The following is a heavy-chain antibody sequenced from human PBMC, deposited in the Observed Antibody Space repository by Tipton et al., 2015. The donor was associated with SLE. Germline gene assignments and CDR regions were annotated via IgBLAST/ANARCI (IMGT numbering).Heavy chain of an antibody. CDR3: ARISDSSGYLIVFDY. Sequence: TLSLTCTVSGGSVSSGSYYWSWIRQPPGKGLEWIGNIYYSGSTNYNPSLKSRVTISVDTSKNQFSLKLSSVTAADTAVYYCARISDSSGYLIVFDYWGQGTLVTVSS. D-gene: IGHD3-22*01. V-gene: IGHV4-61*01. J-gene: IGHJ4*02. CDR2: IYYSGST. CDR1: GGSVSSGSYY.